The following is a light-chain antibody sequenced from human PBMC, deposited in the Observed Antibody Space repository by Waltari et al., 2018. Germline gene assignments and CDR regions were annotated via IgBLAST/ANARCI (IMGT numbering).Light chain of an antibody. J-gene: IGKJ2*02. CDR1: QSISSW. Sequence: DIQMTQSPSTLSASVGDRVPIPCRASQSISSWLAWYQQKPGKAPKLLIYKASSLESGVPSRFSGSGSGTEFTLTISSLQPDDFATYYCQQYNSYSCTFGQGTKLEIK. CDR2: KAS. V-gene: IGKV1-5*03. CDR3: QQYNSYSCT.